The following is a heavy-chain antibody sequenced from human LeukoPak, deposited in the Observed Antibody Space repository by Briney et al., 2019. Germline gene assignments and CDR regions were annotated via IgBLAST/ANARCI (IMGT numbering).Heavy chain of an antibody. CDR2: ITASGTAM. J-gene: IGHJ4*02. CDR1: GFTFSSYS. V-gene: IGHV3-48*01. CDR3: ARVPDDPWSGYFFDC. Sequence: GGSLRLSCAASGFTFSSYSMNWVRQAPGKGLEWVSHITASGTAMFYADSVKGRFTISRDNTRNSLFLQMNGLRVEDTAVYFCARVPDDPWSGYFFDCWGQGTLVTVSS. D-gene: IGHD3-3*01.